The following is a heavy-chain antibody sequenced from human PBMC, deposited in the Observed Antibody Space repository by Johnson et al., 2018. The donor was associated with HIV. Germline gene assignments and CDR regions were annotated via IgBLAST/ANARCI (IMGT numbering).Heavy chain of an antibody. V-gene: IGHV3-66*02. D-gene: IGHD6-6*01. CDR3: AREYSSLSQGAFDI. J-gene: IGHJ3*02. Sequence: EVQLVESGGGLVQPGGSLRLSCAASGFTVSSNYMSWVRQAPGKGLEWVSVIYSGGSTYYADSVKGRFTISRDNSKNTLYLQMNSLRAEDTAVYYCAREYSSLSQGAFDIWGQGTMVTVSS. CDR1: GFTVSSNY. CDR2: IYSGGST.